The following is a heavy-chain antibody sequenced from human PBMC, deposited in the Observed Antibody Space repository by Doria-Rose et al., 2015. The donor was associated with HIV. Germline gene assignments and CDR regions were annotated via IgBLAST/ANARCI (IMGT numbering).Heavy chain of an antibody. Sequence: VQLVESGGRLVQPGRSLRLSCVGSGFSFESYAMHWVRLAPGKGLEWVAGTSWDSGAKGNADSVEGRFTISRDSAKKSVYLEMRSLRPEDTAFYYCAKAPIIGPKYYFYMDVWGKGTSVTVSS. V-gene: IGHV3-9*01. D-gene: IGHD3-3*01. CDR1: GFSFESYA. CDR3: AKAPIIGPKYYFYMDV. J-gene: IGHJ6*03. CDR2: TSWDSGAK.